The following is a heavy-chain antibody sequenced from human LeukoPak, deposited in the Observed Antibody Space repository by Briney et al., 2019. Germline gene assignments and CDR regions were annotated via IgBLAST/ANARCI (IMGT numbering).Heavy chain of an antibody. J-gene: IGHJ3*02. CDR1: GFTFSTYN. Sequence: GGSLRLSCAASGFTFSTYNMNWVRQAPGKGLERVSYISSSGSTKYYADSVKGRFTISRDNVKNSLFLQMNSLRAEDTAVYYCARSLRDAFDIGGQGTMVTVSS. V-gene: IGHV3-48*01. CDR3: ARSLRDAFDI. CDR2: ISSSGSTK.